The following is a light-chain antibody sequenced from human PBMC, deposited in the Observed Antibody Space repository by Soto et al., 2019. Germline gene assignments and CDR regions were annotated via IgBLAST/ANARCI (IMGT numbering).Light chain of an antibody. CDR1: QTISSDY. V-gene: IGKV3-20*01. CDR3: QRYGSSPT. CDR2: GAA. Sequence: EIVMTQSPATLSVSPGERATLSCRASQTISSDYLAWYQQKPGQAPRLLIFGAATRAADIPDRFSGSGSGTDFTLTISRLEPEDFAVYYCQRYGSSPTFGQGTKVDIK. J-gene: IGKJ1*01.